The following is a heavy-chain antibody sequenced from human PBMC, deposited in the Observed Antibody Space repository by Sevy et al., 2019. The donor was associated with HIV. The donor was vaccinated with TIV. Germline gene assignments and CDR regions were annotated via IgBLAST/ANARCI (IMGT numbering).Heavy chain of an antibody. CDR3: ARRRYFYASGWKDVLDL. Sequence: SETLSLTCGVYGGSFSGHYWSWLRQTPEKGLEWMGEINHGEITDYNPSLESRVTMSVDTSKNQFSLKLKSVTAADTAVYYCARRRYFYASGWKDVLDLWGQGTLVTVSS. CDR2: INHGEIT. J-gene: IGHJ3*01. V-gene: IGHV4-34*01. D-gene: IGHD3-10*01. CDR1: GGSFSGHY.